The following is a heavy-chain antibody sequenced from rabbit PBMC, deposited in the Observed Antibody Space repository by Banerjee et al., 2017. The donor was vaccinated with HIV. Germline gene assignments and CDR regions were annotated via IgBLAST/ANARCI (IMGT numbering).Heavy chain of an antibody. V-gene: IGHV1S45*01. CDR2: IYTGDGST. J-gene: IGHJ4*01. CDR3: AREDDDYGDWNL. Sequence: QEQLKETGGGLVQPGGSLTLSCKASGFDFSSYYMNWVRQAPGKGLEWIGIIYTGDGSTYYASWVYGRFTISKTSSTTVTLQMTSLTAADTATYFCAREDDDYGDWNLWGPGTLVTVS. CDR1: GFDFSSYYM. D-gene: IGHD2-1*01.